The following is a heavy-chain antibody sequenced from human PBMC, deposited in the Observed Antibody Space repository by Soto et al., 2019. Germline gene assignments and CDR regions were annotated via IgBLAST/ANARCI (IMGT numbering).Heavy chain of an antibody. CDR3: ARVSWT. D-gene: IGHD3-3*01. CDR2: IYHSGST. V-gene: IGHV4-30-2*01. J-gene: IGHJ4*02. Sequence: SETLSLTGTVSGRAVSSGGYSWSWIRQPPGKGLERIGYIYHSGSTYYNPSLKSRVTISVDRSKNQFSMKLCSVTSAHTAVYDCARVSWTWVQETLITLS. CDR1: GRAVSSGGYS.